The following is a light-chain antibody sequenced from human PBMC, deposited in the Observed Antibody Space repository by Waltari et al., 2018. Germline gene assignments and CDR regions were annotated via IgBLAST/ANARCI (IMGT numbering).Light chain of an antibody. V-gene: IGKV3-11*01. J-gene: IGKJ1*01. Sequence: EIVLTQSPATLSLSSGDRATLSCRASQSVSSSLAWYQQRPGQAPRLLIYDASNRATGIPARFSGSGSGTDFSLTIIRLEPEDFAVYYCQQYGTLPRTFGQGTKVELK. CDR2: DAS. CDR1: QSVSSS. CDR3: QQYGTLPRT.